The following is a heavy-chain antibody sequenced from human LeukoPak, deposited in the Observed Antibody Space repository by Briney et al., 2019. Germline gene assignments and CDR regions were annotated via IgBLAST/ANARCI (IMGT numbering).Heavy chain of an antibody. CDR2: INPNSGGT. Sequence: ASVKVSCKASGYTFTGYYMHWVRQAPGQGLEWMGWINPNSGGTNYAQKFQGRVTMTRDTSISTAYMELSRLRSDDTAVYYCARGPGIVVVPAAFDPWGQGTLVTVSS. J-gene: IGHJ5*02. V-gene: IGHV1-2*02. CDR3: ARGPGIVVVPAAFDP. D-gene: IGHD2-2*01. CDR1: GYTFTGYY.